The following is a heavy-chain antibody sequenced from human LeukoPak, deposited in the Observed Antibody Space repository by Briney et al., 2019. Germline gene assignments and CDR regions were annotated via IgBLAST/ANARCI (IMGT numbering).Heavy chain of an antibody. V-gene: IGHV1-2*02. CDR3: ARDVKGYYYYYMDV. Sequence: GASVKVSCKASGYTFTGYYIHWVRQAPGQGLEWMGWINPDSGGTNYAQKFQGRVTMTWDTSISTAYMELSRLRSDDTAVYYCARDVKGYYYYYMDVWGKGTTVTVSS. J-gene: IGHJ6*03. CDR1: GYTFTGYY. CDR2: INPDSGGT.